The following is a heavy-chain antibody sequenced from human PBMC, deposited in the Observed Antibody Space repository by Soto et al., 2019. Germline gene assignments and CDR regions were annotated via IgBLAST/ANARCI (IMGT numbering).Heavy chain of an antibody. V-gene: IGHV3-21*01. CDR3: ARDRARTTNAFDI. CDR1: GFTFSTYS. D-gene: IGHD3-10*01. CDR2: ISSSGTYI. J-gene: IGHJ3*02. Sequence: EVQLVESGGGLVKPGGSLRLSCAASGFTFSTYSLTWVRQAPGKGLEWVSSISSSGTYIFYADSVKGRFTISRDNAQNSLFLQMNSLRADDTAVYFCARDRARTTNAFDIWGQGTMVTFSS.